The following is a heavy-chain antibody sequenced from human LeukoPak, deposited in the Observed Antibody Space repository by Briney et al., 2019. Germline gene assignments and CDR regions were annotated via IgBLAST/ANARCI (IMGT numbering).Heavy chain of an antibody. CDR1: GDSVSSNSAA. V-gene: IGHV6-1*01. CDR3: ARGTYYYDSSGYYPFDY. Sequence: SQTLSLTCAISGDSVSSNSAAWNWIRQSPSRGLEWLGRTYYRSKWYNDYAVSVKSRITINPDTSKNQFSLQLNSVTPEDTAVYYCARGTYYYDSSGYYPFDYWAREPWSPSPQ. D-gene: IGHD3-22*01. J-gene: IGHJ4*02. CDR2: TYYRSKWYN.